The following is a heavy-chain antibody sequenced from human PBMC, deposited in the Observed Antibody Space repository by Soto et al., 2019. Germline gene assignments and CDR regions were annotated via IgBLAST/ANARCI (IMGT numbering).Heavy chain of an antibody. V-gene: IGHV3-11*03. CDR2: IGSSSSYT. J-gene: IGHJ6*02. Sequence: PGGSLRLSCAASGFTFSDYYMAWIRQSPGKGLEWVSYIGSSSSYTNYADSVKGRFTISRDNAKNSLYLQMNRLRVEDTAVYYCAGTILTAYYKGMDVWGQGTTVTVSS. CDR3: AGTILTAYYKGMDV. D-gene: IGHD3-9*01. CDR1: GFTFSDYY.